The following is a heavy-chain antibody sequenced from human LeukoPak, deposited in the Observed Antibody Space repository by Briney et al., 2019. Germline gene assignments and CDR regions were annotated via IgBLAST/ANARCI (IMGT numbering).Heavy chain of an antibody. D-gene: IGHD3-22*01. CDR2: MNPKSGNT. J-gene: IGHJ4*02. CDR1: GYPFSNYD. Sequence: GASVKVSCKASGYPFSNYDINWVRQAPGQGLEWMGWMNPKSGNTGYGQKFQGRVSMTRDTSISTAYMELSSLRSDDTAVYYCYYRVSSGYLTWGQGTLVAVSS. CDR3: YYRVSSGYLT. V-gene: IGHV1-8*01.